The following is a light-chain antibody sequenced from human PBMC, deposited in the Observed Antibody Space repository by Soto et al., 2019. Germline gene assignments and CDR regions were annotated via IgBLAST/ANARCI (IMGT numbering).Light chain of an antibody. CDR1: QSVPSNF. CDR3: QQYGRSSLIYT. CDR2: GAS. V-gene: IGKV3-20*01. Sequence: ENVLTQSPGTLSLSPGERATLSCRASQSVPSNFLAWYQQKPGQAPRLLIYGASTRAAGGPDRFSGSGSGTDFTLTTTSLEPEDFSVYYCQQYGRSSLIYTFGQGTKV. J-gene: IGKJ2*01.